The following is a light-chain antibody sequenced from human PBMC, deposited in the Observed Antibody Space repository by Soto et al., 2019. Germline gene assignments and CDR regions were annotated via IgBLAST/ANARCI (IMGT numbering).Light chain of an antibody. J-gene: IGLJ1*01. Sequence: QSGRTQPPSASGSPGQSVTISCTGPKSDVGFYDFVSWYQHHPGKAPRLIIYEVVRRPSGVPDRFSGSKSGNTASLTVSGLQAADEADYFCKSYAGSNTYVFGSGSKVTVL. V-gene: IGLV2-8*01. CDR3: KSYAGSNTYV. CDR2: EVV. CDR1: KSDVGFYDF.